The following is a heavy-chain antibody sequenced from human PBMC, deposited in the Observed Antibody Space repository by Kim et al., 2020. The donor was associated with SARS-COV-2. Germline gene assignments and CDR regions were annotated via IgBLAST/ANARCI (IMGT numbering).Heavy chain of an antibody. D-gene: IGHD3-10*01. CDR3: AKDYRSGSGSYPLYWYF. CDR2: ITASGSTT. V-gene: IGHV3-23*01. J-gene: IGHJ2*01. CDR1: GFTFSPYA. Sequence: GGSLRLSCAASGFTFSPYAMSWVRQAPGKGLEWVSTITASGSTTYYGESVKGRFTISRDTSGNTLNLQMNSLRAEDTAIYFCAKDYRSGSGSYPLYWYF.